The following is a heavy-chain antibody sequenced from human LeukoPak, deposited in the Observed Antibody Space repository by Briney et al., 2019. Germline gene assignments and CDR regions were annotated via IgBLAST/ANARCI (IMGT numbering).Heavy chain of an antibody. J-gene: IGHJ2*01. D-gene: IGHD1/OR15-1a*01. V-gene: IGHV1-69*13. CDR3: ARELREHTSLGFDL. Sequence: SVTVSCKASGGTFSSYAISWVRQAPGQGLEWMGGTIPIFGTANYAQKFQGRVTITADESTSTAYMELSSLRSEDTAVYYCARELREHTSLGFDLWGRGTLVTVSS. CDR2: TIPIFGTA. CDR1: GGTFSSYA.